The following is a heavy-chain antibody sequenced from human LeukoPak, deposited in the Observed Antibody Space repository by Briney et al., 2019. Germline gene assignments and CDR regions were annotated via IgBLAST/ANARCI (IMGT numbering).Heavy chain of an antibody. CDR1: GYTFTGYY. D-gene: IGHD6-13*01. J-gene: IGHJ4*02. CDR3: AKACITAPRQPFDS. V-gene: IGHV1-69*05. CDR2: IIPIFGTA. Sequence: GASVKVSCKASGYTFTGYYMHWVRQAPGQGLEWMGGIIPIFGTANYAQKFQGRVTITTDESTSTAYMELSSLRAEDTAVYYCAKACITAPRQPFDSWGQGTLVTVSS.